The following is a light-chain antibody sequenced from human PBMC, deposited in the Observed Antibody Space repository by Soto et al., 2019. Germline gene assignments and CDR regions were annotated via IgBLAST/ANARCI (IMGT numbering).Light chain of an antibody. Sequence: QSALTQPPSASGTPGQRVTISSSGSSSNIGSNYVYWYQQLPGTAPKLLIYRNNQRPSGVPDRFSGSKSGTSASLAISGHRSHDQADYYCAAWDPRLSGYVFGPGTKVTVL. V-gene: IGLV1-47*01. CDR1: SSNIGSNY. J-gene: IGLJ1*01. CDR3: AAWDPRLSGYV. CDR2: RNN.